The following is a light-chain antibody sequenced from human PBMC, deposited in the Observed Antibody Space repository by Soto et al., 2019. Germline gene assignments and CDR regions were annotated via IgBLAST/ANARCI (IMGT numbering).Light chain of an antibody. CDR2: GAS. Sequence: EIVMTQSPATLSVTPGYRSTLSCRASQSVSSNLAWYQQRPGQAPRLLIYGASTRATGIPARFSGSGSGTEFTLTIRSLQSEDFAVYYCQQYSKWPPETFGEGTTVDIK. J-gene: IGKJ1*01. V-gene: IGKV3-15*01. CDR1: QSVSSN. CDR3: QQYSKWPPET.